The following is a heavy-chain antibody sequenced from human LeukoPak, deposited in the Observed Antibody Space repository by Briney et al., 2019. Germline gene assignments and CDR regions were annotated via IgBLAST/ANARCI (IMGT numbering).Heavy chain of an antibody. CDR3: ARDGQGYCSSTSCYAAYYFDY. J-gene: IGHJ4*02. CDR2: ISSSGSTI. V-gene: IGHV3-48*03. CDR1: GFTFSSYE. Sequence: GGSLRLSCAASGFTFSSYEMNWVRQAPGKGLEWVSCISSSGSTIYYADSVKGRFTISRDNAKNSLYLQMNSLRAEDTAVYYCARDGQGYCSSTSCYAAYYFDYWGQGTLVTVSS. D-gene: IGHD2-2*01.